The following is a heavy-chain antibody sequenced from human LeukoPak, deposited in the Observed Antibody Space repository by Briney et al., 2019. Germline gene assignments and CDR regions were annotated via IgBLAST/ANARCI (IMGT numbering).Heavy chain of an antibody. CDR2: ISASGGST. CDR3: GVYSSSWHDY. D-gene: IGHD6-13*01. V-gene: IGHV3-23*01. Sequence: TGGSLRLSCAASGFTFSSYVMSWVRQAPGKGLEWVSAISASGGSTNYADSVKGRFTISRDNSKNTLYLQMNSLRAEDTAVYYCGVYSSSWHDYWGQGTLVTVSS. CDR1: GFTFSSYV. J-gene: IGHJ4*02.